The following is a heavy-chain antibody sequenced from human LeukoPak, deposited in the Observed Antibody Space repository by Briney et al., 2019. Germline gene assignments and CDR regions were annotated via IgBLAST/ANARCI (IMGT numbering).Heavy chain of an antibody. V-gene: IGHV4-61*02. Sequence: SETLSLTCTVSGGSISSSSYYWSWIRQPAGKGLEWIGRIYTNGGTSYNPSLKSRVTLSVDTSKNQFSLRLSAVTAADTAVFYCARETLSNNTFGSWGQGTLVTVSS. CDR1: GGSISSSSYY. CDR2: IYTNGGT. D-gene: IGHD1-14*01. CDR3: ARETLSNNTFGS. J-gene: IGHJ4*02.